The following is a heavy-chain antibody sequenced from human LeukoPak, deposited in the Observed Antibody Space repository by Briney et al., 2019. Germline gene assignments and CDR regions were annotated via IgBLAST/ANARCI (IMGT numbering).Heavy chain of an antibody. V-gene: IGHV4-61*02. J-gene: IGHJ4*02. CDR1: GGSISSGSYY. D-gene: IGHD3-3*01. CDR3: ARGGGYYDFWSGYGY. Sequence: SQTLSLTCTVSGGSISSGSYYWSWIRQPAGKGLEWIGRIYTSGSTNYNPSLKSRVTISVDTSKNQFSLKLSSVTAADTAVYYCARGGGYYDFWSGYGYWGQGTLVTVSS. CDR2: IYTSGST.